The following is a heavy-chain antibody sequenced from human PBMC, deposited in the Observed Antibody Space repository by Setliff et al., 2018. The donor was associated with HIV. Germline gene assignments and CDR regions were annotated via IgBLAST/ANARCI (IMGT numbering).Heavy chain of an antibody. CDR3: ARWYGFHSSSSVLGF. CDR2: INPSGGST. V-gene: IGHV1-46*01. Sequence: ASVKVSCKASGYTFTSYYMHWVRQAPGQGLEWMGIINPSGGSTSYAQRFQGRFTMTSDTSTSTVYMELSSLRSEDTAVYYCARWYGFHSSSSVLGFWGQGTLVTVTS. J-gene: IGHJ4*02. D-gene: IGHD6-6*01. CDR1: GYTFTSYY.